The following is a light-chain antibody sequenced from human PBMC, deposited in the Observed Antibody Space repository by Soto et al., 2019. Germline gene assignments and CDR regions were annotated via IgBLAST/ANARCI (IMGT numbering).Light chain of an antibody. CDR3: QQYIRWPLT. CDR2: DAS. CDR1: QDVSSK. Sequence: EMVVTQSPATLSVSTGERVTLSCRTSQDVSSKLAWYQQKPGQPPSLLIYDASTRATGTPARFSGSGSGTEFTLAVSSLQSEDYALYFCQQYIRWPLTFGGGTKVDIK. V-gene: IGKV3D-15*01. J-gene: IGKJ4*01.